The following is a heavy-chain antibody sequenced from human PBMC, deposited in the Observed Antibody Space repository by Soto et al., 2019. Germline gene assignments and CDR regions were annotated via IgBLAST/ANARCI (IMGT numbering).Heavy chain of an antibody. J-gene: IGHJ4*02. D-gene: IGHD2-15*01. V-gene: IGHV1-69*02. Sequence: QVQLVQSGAEVKKPGSSVKVSCKASGGTFSTYTISWVRQAPGQGLEWMGRIIPILGIANYAQKFQGRVTITADKSTCTAYMELSSLRSEDTAVYYCASRSTVVVAATEAFDYWGQGTLVTVSS. CDR1: GGTFSTYT. CDR2: IIPILGIA. CDR3: ASRSTVVVAATEAFDY.